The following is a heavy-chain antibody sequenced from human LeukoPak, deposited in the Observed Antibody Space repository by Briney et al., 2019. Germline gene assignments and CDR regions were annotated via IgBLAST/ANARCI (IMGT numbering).Heavy chain of an antibody. CDR2: INGSGGST. CDR3: AKDPREMAYFDY. CDR1: GFTFSSYA. D-gene: IGHD5-24*01. J-gene: IGHJ4*02. Sequence: GGSLRLSCAASGFTFSSYAMSWVRQAPGKGLEWVSAINGSGGSTYYADSVKGRFTISRDNPKNTLYLQMKSLRAEDTCVYHCAKDPREMAYFDYWGQGTLVTVSS. V-gene: IGHV3-23*01.